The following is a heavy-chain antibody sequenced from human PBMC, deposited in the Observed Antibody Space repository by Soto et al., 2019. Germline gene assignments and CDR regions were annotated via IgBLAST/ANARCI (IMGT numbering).Heavy chain of an antibody. V-gene: IGHV3-23*01. CDR1: GFTFTSYA. J-gene: IGHJ4*02. Sequence: GGSLSLSCAASGFTFTSYAMSWVRQAPGKGLEWVSAISGSGGSTYYAASVKGRFTISRDNSKNTLYLQMNSLRAEDTAVYYCAKLSDFWSGYLYYFDYWGQGTLVTVSS. CDR3: AKLSDFWSGYLYYFDY. D-gene: IGHD3-3*01. CDR2: ISGSGGST.